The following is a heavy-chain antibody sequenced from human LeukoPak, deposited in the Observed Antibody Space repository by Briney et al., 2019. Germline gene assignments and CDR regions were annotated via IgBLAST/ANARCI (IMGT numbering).Heavy chain of an antibody. D-gene: IGHD2-21*01. V-gene: IGHV3-21*01. CDR3: ARDGGGDGSDAFDI. Sequence: PGGSLRLSCAAPGFTFSSYSMNWVRQAPGKGLEWVSSISSSSSYIYYADSVKGRFTISRDNAKNSLYLQMNSLRAEDTAVYYCARDGGGDGSDAFDIWGQGTMVTVSS. J-gene: IGHJ3*02. CDR1: GFTFSSYS. CDR2: ISSSSSYI.